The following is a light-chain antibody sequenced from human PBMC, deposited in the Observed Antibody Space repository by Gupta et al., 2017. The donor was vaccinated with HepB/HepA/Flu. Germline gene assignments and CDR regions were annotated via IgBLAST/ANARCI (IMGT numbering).Light chain of an antibody. CDR3: HQEDSTPCS. CDR1: QSVLYSSNNKNY. Sequence: DIVMTQSPDSLAVSLGERATINCKSSQSVLYSSNNKNYLAWYQQKPGQPPKLLIYWASTRESGVPDRFSGSGSGTDFTLTISSLQAEDVAVYYCHQEDSTPCSFGQGTKLEIK. J-gene: IGKJ2*04. V-gene: IGKV4-1*01. CDR2: WAS.